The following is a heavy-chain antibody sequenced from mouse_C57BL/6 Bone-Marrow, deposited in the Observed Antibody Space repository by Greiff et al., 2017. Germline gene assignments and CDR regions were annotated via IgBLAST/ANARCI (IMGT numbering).Heavy chain of an antibody. J-gene: IGHJ4*01. Sequence: VQLQQPGAELVMPGASVKLSCKASGYTFTSYWMHWVKQRPGQGLEWIGEIDPSDSYTNYTQKFKGKSTLTVDKSSSTAYMQLSSLTSEDSAVYYCARRGYDYWGQGTSVTVSS. CDR2: IDPSDSYT. CDR1: GYTFTSYW. V-gene: IGHV1-69*01. CDR3: ARRGYDY. D-gene: IGHD2-3*01.